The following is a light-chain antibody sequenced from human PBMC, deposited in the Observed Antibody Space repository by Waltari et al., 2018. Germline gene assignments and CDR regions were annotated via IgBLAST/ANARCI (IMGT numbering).Light chain of an antibody. CDR2: EVT. Sequence: QSALTQPASVSGSPGQSITISCTGTSNDLGGYNYVSWYQQHPGKAPKLLIYEVTKRPSGMSNRFSGSKSGNTASLTISGLQAEDEADYYCSSYTRRSTVIFGGGTKLTVL. CDR1: SNDLGGYNY. J-gene: IGLJ2*01. CDR3: SSYTRRSTVI. V-gene: IGLV2-14*01.